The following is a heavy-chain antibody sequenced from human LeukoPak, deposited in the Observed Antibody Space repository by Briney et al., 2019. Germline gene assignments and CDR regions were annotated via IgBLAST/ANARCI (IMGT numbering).Heavy chain of an antibody. J-gene: IGHJ1*01. D-gene: IGHD2-15*01. CDR2: ISSSSSYI. Sequence: GGSLRLSCAASGCTFSSYSTNWVRQAPGKGLEWVSSISSSSSYIYYADSVKGRFTISRDNAKNSLYLQMNSLRAEDTAVYYCARDSAVDCSGGSCYSDFQHWGQGTLVTVSS. CDR3: ARDSAVDCSGGSCYSDFQH. CDR1: GCTFSSYS. V-gene: IGHV3-21*01.